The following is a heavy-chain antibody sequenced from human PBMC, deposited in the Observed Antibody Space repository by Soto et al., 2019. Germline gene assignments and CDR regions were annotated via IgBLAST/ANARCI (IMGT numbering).Heavy chain of an antibody. J-gene: IGHJ4*02. V-gene: IGHV4-34*01. CDR3: ARGLSYDYVWGSYRGSLDY. D-gene: IGHD3-16*02. CDR2: INHSGST. CDR1: GGSFSGYY. Sequence: SETLSLTCAVYGGSFSGYYWSWIRQHPGKGLEWIGEINHSGSTNYNPSLKSRVTISVDTSKNQFSLKLSSVTAADTAVYYCARGLSYDYVWGSYRGSLDYWGQGTLVTVSS.